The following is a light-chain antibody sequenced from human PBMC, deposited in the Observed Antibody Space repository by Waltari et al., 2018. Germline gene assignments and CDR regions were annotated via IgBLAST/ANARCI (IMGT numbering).Light chain of an antibody. Sequence: QRHAGKAPNLMIYDVAGRPSGVSNRCSGSKAGNTASLTISALQADDEAEYYCTSLTTMGSSLFGGGAKVTVL. J-gene: IGLJ3*02. V-gene: IGLV2-14*01. CDR2: DVA. CDR3: TSLTTMGSSL.